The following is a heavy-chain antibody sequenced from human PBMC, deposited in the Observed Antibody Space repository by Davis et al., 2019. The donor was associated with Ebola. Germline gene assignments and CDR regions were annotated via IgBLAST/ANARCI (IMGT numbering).Heavy chain of an antibody. Sequence: MPSETLSLTCTVSGGSISSYYWSWIRQPPGKGLEWIGYIYYSGSTNYNPSLKSRVTISVDTSKNQFSLKLSSVTAADTAVYYCARGGGLLEWLLYRYHSLVPFDIWGQGTMVTVSS. CDR2: IYYSGST. D-gene: IGHD3-3*01. V-gene: IGHV4-59*01. J-gene: IGHJ3*02. CDR3: ARGGGLLEWLLYRYHSLVPFDI. CDR1: GGSISSYY.